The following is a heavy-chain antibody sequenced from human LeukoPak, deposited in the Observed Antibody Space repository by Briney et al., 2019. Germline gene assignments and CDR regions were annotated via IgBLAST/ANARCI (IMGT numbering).Heavy chain of an antibody. V-gene: IGHV3-21*01. Sequence: VKPGGSLRPSCAASGFTFSSYTMNWVRQAPGKGLEWVSSIAGSSGYISYADSVKGRFTISRDNAKKSLYLQMTSLTAEDTAVYYCARDRGAYCGGDCYLGFDYWGRGTLVTVSS. D-gene: IGHD2-21*02. J-gene: IGHJ4*01. CDR1: GFTFSSYT. CDR2: IAGSSGYI. CDR3: ARDRGAYCGGDCYLGFDY.